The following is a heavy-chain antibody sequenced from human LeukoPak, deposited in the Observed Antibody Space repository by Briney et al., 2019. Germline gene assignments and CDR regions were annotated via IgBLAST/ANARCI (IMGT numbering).Heavy chain of an antibody. J-gene: IGHJ5*02. CDR2: ISSGSSYT. Sequence: GGSLRLSCAASGFVFSSYSMNWVRQAPGKGLEWVSYISSGSSYTNYADSVKGRFTISRDNAKNSLYLQMNSLRAEDTAVYYCARDFNSGLYYDFWSGYQPGFDPWGQGTLVTVSS. D-gene: IGHD3-3*01. CDR3: ARDFNSGLYYDFWSGYQPGFDP. V-gene: IGHV3-21*05. CDR1: GFVFSSYS.